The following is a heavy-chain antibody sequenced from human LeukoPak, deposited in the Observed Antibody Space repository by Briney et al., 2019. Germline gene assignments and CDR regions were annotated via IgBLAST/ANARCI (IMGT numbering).Heavy chain of an antibody. D-gene: IGHD1-26*01. CDR1: GFTVSNNY. V-gene: IGHV3-53*01. CDR2: IYSDRSA. CDR3: ARESGSYSQYFDY. J-gene: IGHJ4*02. Sequence: GGSLRLSCAASGFTVSNNYMSWVRQAPGKGLEWVSVIYSDRSAYYADSVKGRFTISRDNSKNTLYLQMNSLRAEDTAVYYCARESGSYSQYFDYWGQGTLVTVSS.